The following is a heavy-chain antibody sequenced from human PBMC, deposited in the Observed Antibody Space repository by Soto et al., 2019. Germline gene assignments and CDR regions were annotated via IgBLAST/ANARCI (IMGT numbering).Heavy chain of an antibody. Sequence: QVQLQESGPGLVKPSGTLSLTCAVSGVSIGSHDWWTWVRQPPGKGLEWIGESHQSGNTNYNSSLPSRVSISLDKSKNHFSLQLSSVTVADTAVYYCATRDTGRVYWGQGTLVTVSS. J-gene: IGHJ4*02. CDR3: ATRDTGRVY. CDR1: GVSIGSHDW. V-gene: IGHV4-4*02. D-gene: IGHD5-18*01. CDR2: SHQSGNT.